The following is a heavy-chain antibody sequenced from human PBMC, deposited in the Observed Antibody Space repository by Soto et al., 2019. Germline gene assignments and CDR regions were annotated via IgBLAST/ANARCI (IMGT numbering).Heavy chain of an antibody. CDR3: AREAHIVGATYFDY. D-gene: IGHD1-26*01. J-gene: IGHJ4*02. V-gene: IGHV4-59*01. Sequence: SETLSLTCTFSGGSISSYYWSWIRQPPGKGLEWIGYIYYSGSTNYNPSLKSRVTISVDTSKDQFSLKLSSVTAADTAVYYCAREAHIVGATYFDYWGQGTMVTVS. CDR2: IYYSGST. CDR1: GGSISSYY.